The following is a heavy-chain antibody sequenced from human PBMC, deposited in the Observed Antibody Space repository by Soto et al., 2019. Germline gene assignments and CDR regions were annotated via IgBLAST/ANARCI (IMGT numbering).Heavy chain of an antibody. D-gene: IGHD6-19*01. CDR2: ISGSDGTT. V-gene: IGHV3-23*01. Sequence: EVQLLESGGGLVQPGGSLRLSCAASGITFSSYAMSWVRQAPGKGLKWVSAISGSDGTTYYADSVEGRVTISRDNSKNTVYLQMNNLRAEDTAVYYCAEGRVDSSGWYFLKYWGQGTLVTVSS. CDR3: AEGRVDSSGWYFLKY. J-gene: IGHJ4*02. CDR1: GITFSSYA.